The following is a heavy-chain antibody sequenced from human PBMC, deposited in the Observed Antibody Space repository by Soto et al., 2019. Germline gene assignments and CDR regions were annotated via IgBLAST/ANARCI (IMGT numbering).Heavy chain of an antibody. V-gene: IGHV3-23*01. Sequence: GGSLRLSCAASGFTFSSYAMSWVRQAPGKGLEWVSAISGSGGSTYYADSVKGRFTISRDNSKNTLYLQMNSLRAEDTAVYYCSKDLPRVFWSGSPIDYYYYMDVWGKGTTVTVSS. D-gene: IGHD3-3*01. J-gene: IGHJ6*03. CDR1: GFTFSSYA. CDR3: SKDLPRVFWSGSPIDYYYYMDV. CDR2: ISGSGGST.